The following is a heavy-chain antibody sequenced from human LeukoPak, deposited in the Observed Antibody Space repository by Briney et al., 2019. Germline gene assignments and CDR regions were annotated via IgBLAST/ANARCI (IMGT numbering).Heavy chain of an antibody. CDR3: ARSLGSPRIDS. J-gene: IGHJ4*02. CDR2: ISYDGNSQ. V-gene: IGHV3-30*03. CDR1: AGFTFSSYG. Sequence: GGSLILSCSLSAGFTFSSYGMHWVRQGPGKGLEWVALISYDGNSQFYADSVKGRFTISRDNAKNTLYLQMSSLRADDTAVYYCARSLGSPRIDSWGQGTLVAVSS. D-gene: IGHD7-27*01.